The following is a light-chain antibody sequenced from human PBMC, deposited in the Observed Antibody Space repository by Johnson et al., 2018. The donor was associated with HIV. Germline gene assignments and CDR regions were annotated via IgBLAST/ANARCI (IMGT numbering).Light chain of an antibody. V-gene: IGLV1-51*01. CDR3: GTWDSSLRKV. CDR2: DNN. J-gene: IGLJ1*01. CDR1: SSNIGNSY. Sequence: QSVLTQSPSVSAAPGQKVTISCSGSSSNIGNSYVSWYQQLPGTAPKLLIYDNNKRPSEIPDRFSGSKSGTSATLGITGLQTGDEADYYCGTWDSSLRKVFETGPKVTVL.